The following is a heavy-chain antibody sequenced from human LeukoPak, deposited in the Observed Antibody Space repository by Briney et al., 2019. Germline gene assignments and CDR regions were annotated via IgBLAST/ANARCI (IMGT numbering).Heavy chain of an antibody. CDR3: ARGYGSGSYYYYFDY. J-gene: IGHJ4*02. CDR2: VYYSGST. CDR1: GGSISGYY. D-gene: IGHD3-10*01. Sequence: PSETLSLTCTVSGGSISGYYWSWIRQPPGKGLEWIGYVYYSGSTNYNPALKSRVTTSVDTSKSQFSLKLSSVTAADTAVYYCARGYGSGSYYYYFDYWRQGTLVTVSS. V-gene: IGHV4-59*08.